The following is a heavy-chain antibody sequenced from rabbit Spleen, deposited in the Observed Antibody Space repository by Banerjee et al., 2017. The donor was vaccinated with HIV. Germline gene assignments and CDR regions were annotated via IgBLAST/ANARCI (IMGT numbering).Heavy chain of an antibody. CDR1: GVSFSSNHY. CDR2: IEGGSSVFS. J-gene: IGHJ6*01. Sequence: QSLEESGGDLVKPGASLTLTCTASGVSFSSNHYMCWVRQAPGKGLEWIACIEGGSSVFSYFASWAKGRFTISKTSSTTVTLQMTSLTAADTATYFCARDSGSSFSSYGMDLWGPGTLVTFS. CDR3: ARDSGSSFSSYGMDL. V-gene: IGHV1S40*01. D-gene: IGHD8-1*01.